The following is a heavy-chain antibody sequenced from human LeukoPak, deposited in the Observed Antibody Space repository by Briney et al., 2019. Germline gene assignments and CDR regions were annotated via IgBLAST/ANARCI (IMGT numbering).Heavy chain of an antibody. J-gene: IGHJ4*02. CDR3: AREGYSYGPPGY. Sequence: ASVKVSCKASGYTFTGYYMHWVRQAPGQGLEWMGWINPNSGGTNYAQKFQGRVTMTRDTSIGTACMELSRLRSDDTAVYFCAREGYSYGPPGYWGQGTLVTVSS. CDR2: INPNSGGT. V-gene: IGHV1-2*02. CDR1: GYTFTGYY. D-gene: IGHD5-18*01.